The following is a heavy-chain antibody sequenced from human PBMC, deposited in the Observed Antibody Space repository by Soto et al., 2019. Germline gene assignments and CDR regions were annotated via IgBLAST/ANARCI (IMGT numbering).Heavy chain of an antibody. J-gene: IGHJ6*02. V-gene: IGHV5-51*01. Sequence: PGESLKISCKGSGYSFTSYWIGWVRQMPGKGLEWMGIIYPGDSDTRYSPSFQGQVTISADKSISTAYLQWSSLKASDTAVYYCARDRNPDIVNELGGMDVWGQGTTVTVSS. CDR1: GYSFTSYW. CDR2: IYPGDSDT. CDR3: ARDRNPDIVNELGGMDV. D-gene: IGHD5-12*01.